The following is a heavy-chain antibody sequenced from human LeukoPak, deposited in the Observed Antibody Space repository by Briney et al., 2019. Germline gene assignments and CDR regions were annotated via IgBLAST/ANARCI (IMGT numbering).Heavy chain of an antibody. CDR3: ATLMTTVTGRDY. CDR1: GFTFSNYW. CDR2: IKQDGSEK. V-gene: IGHV3-7*01. D-gene: IGHD4-17*01. J-gene: IGHJ4*02. Sequence: GGSLRLSCAVSGFTFSNYWMSWVRQAPGKGLEWVANIKQDGSEKYYVDSVKGRFTISRDNAKNSLYLQMNSLRAEDTAVYYCATLMTTVTGRDYWGQGTLVTVSS.